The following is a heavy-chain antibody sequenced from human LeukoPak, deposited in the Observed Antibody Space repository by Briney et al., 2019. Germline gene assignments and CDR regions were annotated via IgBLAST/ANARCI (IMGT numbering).Heavy chain of an antibody. J-gene: IGHJ5*02. V-gene: IGHV4-34*01. CDR1: GGSFSGYY. CDR2: INHSGST. D-gene: IGHD4-17*01. Sequence: PSETLSLTCAVYGGSFSGYYWSWIRQPPGKGLEWIGEINHSGSTNYNPSLKSRVTISVDTSKNQFSLKLSSVTAADTAVYYCARRNGDYDIWFDPWGQGTLVTVSS. CDR3: ARRNGDYDIWFDP.